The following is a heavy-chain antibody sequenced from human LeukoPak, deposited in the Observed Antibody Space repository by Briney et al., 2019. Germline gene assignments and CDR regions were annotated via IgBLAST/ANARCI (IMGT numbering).Heavy chain of an antibody. CDR3: ASGLRLGELSLSMDY. CDR1: GATFTNYA. CDR2: IIPIFATA. V-gene: IGHV1-69*06. J-gene: IGHJ4*02. Sequence: SVKVSCKASGATFTNYAISWVRQAPGQGLEWMGGIIPIFATANYAQRFQGRVTITADKSTSTANMELSSLRSEDTALYYCASGLRLGELSLSMDYWGQGTRVTVSA. D-gene: IGHD3-16*01.